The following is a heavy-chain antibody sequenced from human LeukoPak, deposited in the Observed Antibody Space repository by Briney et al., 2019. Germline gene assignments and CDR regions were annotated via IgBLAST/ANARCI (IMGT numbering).Heavy chain of an antibody. CDR1: GGSISSGNG. CDR2: IYHSGST. J-gene: IGHJ4*02. Sequence: PSETLSLTCAVSGGSISSGNGWSWVRQPPGKGLEWIGEIYHSGSTNYNPSLKNRVTISVDTSKNQFSLKLSSVTAADTAVYYCASSYSSSSVYWLYWGQGTLVTVSS. CDR3: ASSYSSSSVYWLY. D-gene: IGHD6-6*01. V-gene: IGHV4-4*02.